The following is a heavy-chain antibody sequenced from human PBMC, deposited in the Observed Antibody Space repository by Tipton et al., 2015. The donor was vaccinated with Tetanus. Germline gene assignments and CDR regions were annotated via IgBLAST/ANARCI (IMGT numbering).Heavy chain of an antibody. CDR3: ARDQARGARGWNYFDY. V-gene: IGHV4-31*03. Sequence: TLSLTCTVSGGSISTGGYYWSWIRQHPGKGLEWIGDIYNSGSTYYNPSLKSRVTISVDTSENHFSLKLNSVTAAATAVYFCARDQARGARGWNYFDYWGQGIQVTVSS. CDR2: IYNSGST. D-gene: IGHD1-26*01. J-gene: IGHJ4*02. CDR1: GGSISTGGYY.